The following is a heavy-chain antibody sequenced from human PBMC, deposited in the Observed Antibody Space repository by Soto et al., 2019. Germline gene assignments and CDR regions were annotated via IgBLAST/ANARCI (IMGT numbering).Heavy chain of an antibody. CDR1: GYSFTSYC. Sequence: GESLKISCKGSGYSFTSYCIGWVRQMPGKGLEWMGIIYPGDSDTRYSPSFQGQVTISADKSISTAYLQWSSLKASDTAMYYCAWSSGIAVSYFDYWGQGTLVTVSS. CDR2: IYPGDSDT. D-gene: IGHD6-19*01. J-gene: IGHJ4*02. CDR3: AWSSGIAVSYFDY. V-gene: IGHV5-51*01.